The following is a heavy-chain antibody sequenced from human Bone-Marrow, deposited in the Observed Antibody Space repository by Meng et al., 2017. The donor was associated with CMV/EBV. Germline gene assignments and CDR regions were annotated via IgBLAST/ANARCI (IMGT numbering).Heavy chain of an antibody. V-gene: IGHV3-7*01. Sequence: GGSLRLSCAASGFTFRTYWMSWVRQAPGKGLEWVANIKQDGSEKYYVDSVKGRFTISRDNAKSSLHLQMNSLRAEDTAVYYCGPSWAWGQGTLVTVSS. CDR2: IKQDGSEK. D-gene: IGHD1-26*01. CDR1: GFTFRTYW. J-gene: IGHJ4*02. CDR3: GPSWA.